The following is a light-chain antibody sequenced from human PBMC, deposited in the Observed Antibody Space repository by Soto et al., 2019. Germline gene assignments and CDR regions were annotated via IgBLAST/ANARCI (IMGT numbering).Light chain of an antibody. J-gene: IGLJ2*01. CDR1: SNDVGGYNH. CDR3: NSYRSTDTVV. V-gene: IGLV2-14*01. Sequence: QSALTQPASVSGSPGQSITISCTGTSNDVGGYNHVSWHQQHPGKAPKLIIYEVSYRPSGVSNRFSGSKSGNTASLTISGLQAEDEADHYCNSYRSTDTVVFGGGTKLTVL. CDR2: EVS.